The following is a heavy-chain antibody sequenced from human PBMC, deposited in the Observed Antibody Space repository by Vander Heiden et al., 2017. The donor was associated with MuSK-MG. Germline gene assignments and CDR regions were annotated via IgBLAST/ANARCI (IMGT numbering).Heavy chain of an antibody. CDR2: IHPSGGRT. V-gene: IGHV1-46*03. Sequence: QVQLVLSGAEVQKPGASVKVSCQASGYTFTSYYMHWVRQAPGQGLEWMGIIHPSGGRTSYAQKFQGRVTMTRDTSTSTVYMDLSSLRPEDTAVYYCARAPLGYSSGWYPPGDYWGQGTLVTVSS. D-gene: IGHD6-19*01. J-gene: IGHJ4*02. CDR1: GYTFTSYY. CDR3: ARAPLGYSSGWYPPGDY.